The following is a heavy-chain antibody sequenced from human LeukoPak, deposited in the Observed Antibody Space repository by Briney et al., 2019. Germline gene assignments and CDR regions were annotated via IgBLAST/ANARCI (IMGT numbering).Heavy chain of an antibody. Sequence: ASVKVSCKASHYTFTTYGISWVRQAPGQGLEWMGWINPNSGGTNYAQKFQGWVTMTRDTSISTAYMELSRLRSDDTAVYYCARDGGSGSYYYYGMDVWGQGTTVTVSS. V-gene: IGHV1-2*04. CDR1: HYTFTTYG. D-gene: IGHD3-10*01. CDR3: ARDGGSGSYYYYGMDV. J-gene: IGHJ6*02. CDR2: INPNSGGT.